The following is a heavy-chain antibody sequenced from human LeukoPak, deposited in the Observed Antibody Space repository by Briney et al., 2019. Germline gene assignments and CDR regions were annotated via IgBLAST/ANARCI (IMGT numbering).Heavy chain of an antibody. J-gene: IGHJ6*02. CDR2: TVSEIDGGTT. Sequence: GGSRRLSCAASGFTFNCAWMSRVRQVPGKGLEWVGQTVSEIDGGTTDYATPVKGRFTISRDDSKSTLYLQMNSLKIEDTAVYYCTTDEDWNYARKDVWGQGATVIVSS. CDR1: GFTFNCAW. V-gene: IGHV3-15*04. CDR3: TTDEDWNYARKDV. D-gene: IGHD1-7*01.